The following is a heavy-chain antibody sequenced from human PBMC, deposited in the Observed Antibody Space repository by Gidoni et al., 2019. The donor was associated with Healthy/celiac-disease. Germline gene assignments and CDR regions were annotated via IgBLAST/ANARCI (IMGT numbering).Heavy chain of an antibody. CDR2: IYWNDDK. CDR1: GFSLRTSEVG. Sequence: QITLKESGPTLVKPTETLTLTCTFSGFSLRTSEVGVGWIRQPPGKALEWLALIYWNDDKRYSPSLKSRLTITKDTSKNQVVLTMTNVDPVDTATYFCAHRRGVMRITSWGAGYFDLWGRGTLVTVSS. CDR3: AHRRGVMRITSWGAGYFDL. D-gene: IGHD3-16*01. V-gene: IGHV2-5*01. J-gene: IGHJ2*01.